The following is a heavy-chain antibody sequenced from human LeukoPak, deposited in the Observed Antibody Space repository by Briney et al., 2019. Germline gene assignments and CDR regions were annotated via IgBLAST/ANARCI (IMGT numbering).Heavy chain of an antibody. CDR3: AKDRGVVVISPIFDY. CDR2: ISWNSGSI. J-gene: IGHJ4*02. CDR1: GFTFDDYA. Sequence: GGSPRLSCAASGFTFDDYAMHWVRQAPGKGLEWVSGISWNSGSIGYADSVKGRFTISRDNAKNSLYLQMNSLRAEDTALYYCAKDRGVVVISPIFDYWGQGTLVTVSS. V-gene: IGHV3-9*01. D-gene: IGHD3-22*01.